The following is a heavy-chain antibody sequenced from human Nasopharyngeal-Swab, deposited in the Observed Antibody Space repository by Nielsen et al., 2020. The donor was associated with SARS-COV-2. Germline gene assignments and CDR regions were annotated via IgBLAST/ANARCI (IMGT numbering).Heavy chain of an antibody. CDR1: GDAVSNNTTG. D-gene: IGHD1-26*01. CDR2: TYYSSKWNY. J-gene: IGHJ4*02. V-gene: IGHV6-1*01. CDR3: ARGFLREGFDS. Sequence: SQTLSLTCAVPGDAVSNNTTGWNWIRLPPSRGLEWLGRTYYSSKWNYDYALSVKSRMTVNPDTSKNQFSLELNSVTPEDTAVYYCARGFLREGFDSWGQGILVTVSS.